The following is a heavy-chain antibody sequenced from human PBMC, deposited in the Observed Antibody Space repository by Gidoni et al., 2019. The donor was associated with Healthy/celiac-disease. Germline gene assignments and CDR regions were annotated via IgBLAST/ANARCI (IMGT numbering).Heavy chain of an antibody. CDR2: ISSSSSYI. D-gene: IGHD6-13*01. Sequence: EVQLVESGGGLVKPGGSLRLSCAASGFTFSSYSMNWVRQAPGKGLEWVSSISSSSSYIDYADSVKGRFTISRDNAKNSLYLQMNSLRAEDTAVYYCARGWSSSPEYWGQGTLVTVSS. CDR1: GFTFSSYS. V-gene: IGHV3-21*01. CDR3: ARGWSSSPEY. J-gene: IGHJ4*02.